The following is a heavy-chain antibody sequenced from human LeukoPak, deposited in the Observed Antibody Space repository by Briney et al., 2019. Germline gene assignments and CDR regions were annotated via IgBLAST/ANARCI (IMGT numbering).Heavy chain of an antibody. Sequence: GGSLRLSSAASGFTFSSYSMNWVRQAPGKGLEWVSSISSSSSYIYYADSVKGRFTISRDNVKNSLYLQMNSLRAGDTAVYYCARESGDSSWPYSYYAMDVWGQGTTVTVSS. V-gene: IGHV3-21*01. D-gene: IGHD6-13*01. CDR2: ISSSSSYI. CDR3: ARESGDSSWPYSYYAMDV. J-gene: IGHJ6*02. CDR1: GFTFSSYS.